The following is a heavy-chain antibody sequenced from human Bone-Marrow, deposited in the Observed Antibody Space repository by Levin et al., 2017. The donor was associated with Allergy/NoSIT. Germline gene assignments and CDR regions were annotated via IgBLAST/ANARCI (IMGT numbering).Heavy chain of an antibody. CDR2: LYSDGTT. V-gene: IGHV3-53*01. J-gene: IGHJ4*02. D-gene: IGHD3-3*01. CDR1: GFTVTTNF. Sequence: GGSLRLSCAASGFTVTTNFMSWVRQAPGKGLEWVSILYSDGTTHYTDSVKGRFTISRDNSKNTLFLQMNSLRAEDTAVYHCARWSGTYYDYWGQGTLVTVSS. CDR3: ARWSGTYYDY.